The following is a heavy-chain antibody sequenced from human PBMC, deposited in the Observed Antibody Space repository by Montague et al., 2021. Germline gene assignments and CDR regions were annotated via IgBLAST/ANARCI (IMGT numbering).Heavy chain of an antibody. V-gene: IGHV3-23*01. J-gene: IGHJ4*02. CDR2: ITATGGRT. CDR3: DASDF. CDR1: GFTFSAFV. Sequence: SLRLSCAASGFTFSAFVMSWARQAPGKGLEWVSTITATGGRTFHADSVRGRFTISRDNSTNMLYLEMNSLRAEDTATYYCDASDFWGQGVLVTVSS.